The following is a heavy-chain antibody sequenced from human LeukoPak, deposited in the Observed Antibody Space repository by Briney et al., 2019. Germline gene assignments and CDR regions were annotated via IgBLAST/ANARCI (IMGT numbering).Heavy chain of an antibody. V-gene: IGHV4-30-4*01. D-gene: IGHD3-16*02. CDR2: IYYSGST. CDR1: GGSISSGDYY. J-gene: IGHJ4*02. Sequence: TLSLTCTVSGGSISSGDYYWSWIRQPPGKGLEWIGYIYYSGSTYYNPSLKSRVTISVDTSKNQFSLKLSSVTAADTAVYYCARAEYVWGSYRPNYFDYWGQGTLVTVSS. CDR3: ARAEYVWGSYRPNYFDY.